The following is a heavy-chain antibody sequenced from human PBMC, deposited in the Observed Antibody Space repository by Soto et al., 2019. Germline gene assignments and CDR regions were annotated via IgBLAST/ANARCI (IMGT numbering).Heavy chain of an antibody. D-gene: IGHD6-13*01. CDR3: ARGSVAAGGVLGY. CDR1: GGSFSGNY. CDR2: INHGGST. Sequence: SETLSLTCAVYGGSFSGNYSIWVRQPPGRGLEWIGEINHGGSTNYNPSLKSRVTLSVDTFKNQFSLRLNSVTAADTAVYYCARGSVAAGGVLGYWGQGPKVTVSS. J-gene: IGHJ4*02. V-gene: IGHV4-34*01.